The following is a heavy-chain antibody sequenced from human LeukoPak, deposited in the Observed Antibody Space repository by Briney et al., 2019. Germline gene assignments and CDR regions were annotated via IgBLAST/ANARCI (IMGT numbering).Heavy chain of an antibody. J-gene: IGHJ3*02. D-gene: IGHD3-22*01. CDR2: IYPGDSDT. Sequence: GESLKISCKGPGYSFTSYWIGWVRQMPGKGLEWLGIIYPGDSDTRYSPSFQGQVTIPADKSISTAYLQWSSLKASDTAMYYCATRDRYYYDSSGYPAAFDIWGQGTMVTVSS. V-gene: IGHV5-51*01. CDR3: ATRDRYYYDSSGYPAAFDI. CDR1: GYSFTSYW.